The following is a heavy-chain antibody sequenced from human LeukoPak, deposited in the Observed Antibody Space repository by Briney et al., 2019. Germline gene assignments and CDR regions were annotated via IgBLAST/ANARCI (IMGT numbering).Heavy chain of an antibody. CDR2: ISSSGSTI. CDR3: ARDRGAASY. CDR1: GFTLSSYE. Sequence: GGSLRLSCAASGFTLSSYEMNWVRQAQGKGLEWVSYISSSGSTIYYADSVKGRFTISRDNAKNSLYLQMNSLRAEDTAVYYCARDRGAASYWGQGTLVTVSS. D-gene: IGHD6-13*01. J-gene: IGHJ4*02. V-gene: IGHV3-48*03.